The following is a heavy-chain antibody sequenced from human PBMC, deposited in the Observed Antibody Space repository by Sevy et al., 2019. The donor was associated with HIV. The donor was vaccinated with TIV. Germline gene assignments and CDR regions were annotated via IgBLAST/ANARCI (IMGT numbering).Heavy chain of an antibody. CDR2: INQDGSEM. J-gene: IGHJ4*02. CDR1: GFSFTDFW. V-gene: IGHV3-7*01. CDR3: AWRYFDL. Sequence: GGSLRLSCKASGFSFTDFWVQWVRQVPGKGPEWVANINQDGSEMYYVDSVKGRFTISRDNAESALYLQMHGLRAEDAATYFCAWRYFDLWGQGTVVTVSS.